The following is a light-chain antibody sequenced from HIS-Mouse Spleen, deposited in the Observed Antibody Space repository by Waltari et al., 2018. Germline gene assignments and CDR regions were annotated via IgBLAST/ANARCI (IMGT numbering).Light chain of an antibody. CDR1: TSHVVGYTD. CDR2: EVS. V-gene: IGLV2-8*01. J-gene: IGLJ1*01. Sequence: QSALTQPPSASGSPGQSVTISCTGTTSHVVGYTDVPWYQQHPGKAPKLMIYEVSKRPSGVPDRFSGSKSGNTASLTVSGLQAEDEADYYCSSYAGSNNFVFGTGTKVTVL. CDR3: SSYAGSNNFV.